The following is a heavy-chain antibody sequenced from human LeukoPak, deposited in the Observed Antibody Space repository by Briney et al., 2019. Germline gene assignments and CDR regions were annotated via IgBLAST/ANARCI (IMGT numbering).Heavy chain of an antibody. CDR2: ISSSGSTI. V-gene: IGHV3-48*03. Sequence: GGSLRLSCAASGFTFSSYEMNWVRQAPGKGLEWVSYISSSGSTIYYADSVKGRFTISRDNAKNSLYLQMNSLRAEDSAVYYCARGSRYFDCWGQGTLVTVSS. CDR3: ARGSRYFDC. CDR1: GFTFSSYE. J-gene: IGHJ4*02. D-gene: IGHD3-9*01.